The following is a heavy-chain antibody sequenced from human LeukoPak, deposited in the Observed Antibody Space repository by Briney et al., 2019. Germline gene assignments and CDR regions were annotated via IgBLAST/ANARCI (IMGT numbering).Heavy chain of an antibody. Sequence: SQTLSLTCAISGDSVSSNSAAWNWIRQSPSRGLEWLGRTYYRSKWYNDYAVSVKSRITINPDTSKNQFSLQLNSATPEDTAVYYCAREITIFGVVTTTGIDYWGQGTLVTVSS. CDR1: GDSVSSNSAA. CDR2: TYYRSKWYN. V-gene: IGHV6-1*01. D-gene: IGHD3-3*01. J-gene: IGHJ4*02. CDR3: AREITIFGVVTTTGIDY.